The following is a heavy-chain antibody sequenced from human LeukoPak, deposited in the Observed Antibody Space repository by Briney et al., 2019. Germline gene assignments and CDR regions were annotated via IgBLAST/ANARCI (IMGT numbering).Heavy chain of an antibody. V-gene: IGHV4-34*01. CDR2: INHSGST. J-gene: IGHJ5*02. Sequence: SETLSLTCAVYGGSLSGYYWSWIRQPPGKGLEWIGEINHSGSTNYNPSLKSRVTISVDTSKNQFSLKLSSVTAADTAVYYCARVGRAAGARYNWFDPWGQGTLVTVSS. CDR1: GGSLSGYY. D-gene: IGHD6-13*01. CDR3: ARVGRAAGARYNWFDP.